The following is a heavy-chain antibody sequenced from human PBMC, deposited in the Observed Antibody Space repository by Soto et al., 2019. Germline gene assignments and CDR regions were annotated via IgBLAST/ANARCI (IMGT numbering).Heavy chain of an antibody. D-gene: IGHD3-10*01. CDR2: INAANGDT. J-gene: IGHJ4*02. CDR3: ARKDYYGSGIYQFDY. V-gene: IGHV1-3*01. CDR1: GYTFSTYP. Sequence: GSVKVSCKASGYTFSTYPIHWVRQAPGQSLEWMGWINAANGDTGYSQKFQGRVTITRDTSASTAYMELSSMRSEDTAVYYCARKDYYGSGIYQFDYWGQGTLVTVSS.